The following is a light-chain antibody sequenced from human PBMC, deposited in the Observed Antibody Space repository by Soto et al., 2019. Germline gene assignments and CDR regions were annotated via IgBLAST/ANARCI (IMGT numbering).Light chain of an antibody. Sequence: QSALTQPASVSGSPGQSITISCTGTSSDVGSYNLVSWYQQHPGKAPKLMIYEGSKRPSGVSNRFSGSKSGNTASLTISGLQAEDEPDYYCCSYAGSSTAKVFGGGTKLTVL. J-gene: IGLJ2*01. CDR2: EGS. CDR3: CSYAGSSTAKV. CDR1: SSDVGSYNL. V-gene: IGLV2-23*01.